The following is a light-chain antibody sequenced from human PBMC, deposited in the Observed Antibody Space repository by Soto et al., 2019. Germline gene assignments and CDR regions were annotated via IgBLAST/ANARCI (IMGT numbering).Light chain of an antibody. Sequence: EIVMTHSPATLSVSPGEIATLSCRASQSVSSNLAWYQQKPGQAPRLLIYGASTRATRIPARFSVCGSGTDFTLTISSLQPEDFAVYNCQHDYNPWTFGQGTKVDIK. CDR1: QSVSSN. V-gene: IGKV3-15*01. CDR2: GAS. J-gene: IGKJ1*01. CDR3: QHDYNPWT.